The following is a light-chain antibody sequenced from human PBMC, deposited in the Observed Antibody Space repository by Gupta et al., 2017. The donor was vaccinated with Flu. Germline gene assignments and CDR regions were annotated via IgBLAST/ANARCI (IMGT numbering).Light chain of an antibody. V-gene: IGKV1-17*01. Sequence: DIQMTQSPSSLSASVGDRFTITCRASQGIGNSLSWYQHKPGKPPKSLIYRTSKVKSGVSSRFSGSGSGTEFTLAINSRQPEDSATYCCRHQNYSPRTFGQGTKVEI. CDR1: QGIGNS. CDR3: RHQNYSPRT. J-gene: IGKJ1*01. CDR2: RTS.